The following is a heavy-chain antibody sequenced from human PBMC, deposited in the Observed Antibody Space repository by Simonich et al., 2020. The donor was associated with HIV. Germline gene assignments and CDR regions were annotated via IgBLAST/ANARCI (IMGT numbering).Heavy chain of an antibody. CDR1: GGSFSGYY. V-gene: IGHV4-34*01. CDR3: ARHGEYSYGPYFDY. Sequence: QVQLQQRGAGLLKPSETLTLTCAVYGGSFSGYYWSWTRQPPGKGLAGIGEIHHSGSTNYNPSLKSRVTLSVDPSKNLFSLKLSSVTAADTAVYYWARHGEYSYGPYFDYWGQGTLVTVSS. D-gene: IGHD5-18*01. J-gene: IGHJ4*02. CDR2: IHHSGST.